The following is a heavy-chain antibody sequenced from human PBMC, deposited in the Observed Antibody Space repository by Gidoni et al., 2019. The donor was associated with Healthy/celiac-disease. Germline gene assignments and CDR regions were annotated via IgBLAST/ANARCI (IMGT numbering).Heavy chain of an antibody. D-gene: IGHD1-26*01. CDR1: GCSISSSSYY. CDR2: IYYSGST. CDR3: ARTGIVGATYAFDI. V-gene: IGHV4-39*01. J-gene: IGHJ3*02. Sequence: QLQLQESGPGLVKLSEPMSLTCTVSGCSISSSSYYWGWIRQPPGKVLEWIGGIYYSGSTYYNPSLKSRVTISVDTSKNQFSLKLSSVTAADTAVYYCARTGIVGATYAFDIWGQGTMVTVSS.